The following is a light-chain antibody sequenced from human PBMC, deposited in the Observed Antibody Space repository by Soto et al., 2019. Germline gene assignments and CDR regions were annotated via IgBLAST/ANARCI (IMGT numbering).Light chain of an antibody. CDR1: QSLVHSDGNTY. CDR2: RVS. CDR3: MQGTLRPPT. V-gene: IGKV2-30*02. J-gene: IGKJ4*01. Sequence: DAVMTQSPLSLPVTLGQPASISCRSSQSLVHSDGNTYLNWFQRRPGQPPRRLIYRVSKRDSGVPDRFSGSGSGADFTLKISRVEAEDIGVYYCMQGTLRPPTFGGGTKVEIE.